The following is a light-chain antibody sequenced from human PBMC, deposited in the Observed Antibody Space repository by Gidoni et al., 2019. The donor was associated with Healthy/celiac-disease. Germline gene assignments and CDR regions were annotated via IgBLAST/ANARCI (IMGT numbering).Light chain of an antibody. J-gene: IGKJ3*01. CDR3: QQLNSYLFT. Sequence: DIQLPPSPSFLSASVGDRVTITCRASQGISSYLAWYQQKPGKAPKLLIYAASTSQSGVPSRFSGSGSGTEFTLTISSLQPEDFATYYCQQLNSYLFTFVPGTKVDIK. CDR1: QGISSY. CDR2: AAS. V-gene: IGKV1-9*01.